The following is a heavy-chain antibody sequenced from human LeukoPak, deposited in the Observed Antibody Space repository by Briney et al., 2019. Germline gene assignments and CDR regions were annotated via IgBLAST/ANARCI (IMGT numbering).Heavy chain of an antibody. CDR1: GFTFSSYA. CDR2: ISGSGGST. D-gene: IGHD2-2*01. Sequence: PGGSLRLSCAASGFTFSSYAMSWVRQAPGKGLEWVSAISGSGGSTYYADSVKGRFTISRDNSKNTLYLQMNSLRAEDTAVYCCAKVPVPIVVPAAIDYWGQGTLVTVSS. V-gene: IGHV3-23*01. CDR3: AKVPVPIVVPAAIDY. J-gene: IGHJ4*02.